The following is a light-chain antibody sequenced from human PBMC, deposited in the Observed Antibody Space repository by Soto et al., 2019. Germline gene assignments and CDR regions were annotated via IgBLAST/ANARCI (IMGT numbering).Light chain of an antibody. J-gene: IGKJ4*01. CDR2: FGS. CDR1: QSLLHSNGYNY. CDR3: MQGLQTPPT. Sequence: DIVMTQSSVSLPVTPGEPASISCRSSQSLLHSNGYNYLDWYLQKPGQSPQLLIYFGSKRASGVPDRLSGSGSGTDFTLKISRVEAEDVGVYYCMQGLQTPPTCGGGTRVEIK. V-gene: IGKV2-28*01.